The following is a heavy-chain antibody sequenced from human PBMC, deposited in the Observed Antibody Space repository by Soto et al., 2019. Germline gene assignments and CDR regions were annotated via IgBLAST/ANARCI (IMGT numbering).Heavy chain of an antibody. CDR1: GYSFTSYW. J-gene: IGHJ6*02. CDR3: ARPSIAVAGRYYYYGMDV. V-gene: IGHV5-51*01. D-gene: IGHD6-19*01. CDR2: IYPGDSDT. Sequence: GESLKISCKGSGYSFTSYWIGWVRQMPGKGLEWMGIIYPGDSDTRYSPSFQGQVTISADKSISTAYLQWSSLKASDTAMYNCARPSIAVAGRYYYYGMDVWGQGTTVTVSS.